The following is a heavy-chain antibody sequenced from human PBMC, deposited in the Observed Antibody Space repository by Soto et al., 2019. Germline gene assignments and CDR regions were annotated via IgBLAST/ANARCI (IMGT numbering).Heavy chain of an antibody. V-gene: IGHV3-23*01. CDR3: AKDRNYPRDQFHY. D-gene: IGHD1-7*01. CDR2: ISANGQGI. J-gene: IGHJ4*02. Sequence: PWRPLRDSYAASWFTIGTYALSWVRQAPGKGLEWVSAISANGQGIYYADSVRGRFTISRDNSKNTIFLHMDSLRAEDTAVYYYAKDRNYPRDQFHYWGQGTLVTVSS. CDR1: WFTIGTYA.